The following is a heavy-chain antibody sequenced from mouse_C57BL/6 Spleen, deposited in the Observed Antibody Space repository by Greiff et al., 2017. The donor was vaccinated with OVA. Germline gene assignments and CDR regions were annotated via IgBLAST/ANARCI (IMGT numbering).Heavy chain of an antibody. CDR2: IFPGSGST. V-gene: IGHV1-75*01. Sequence: VQLQQSGPELVKPGASVKISCKASGYTFTDYYINWVKQRPGQGLEWIGWIFPGSGSTYYNEKFKGKATLTVDKSSSTAYMLLSSLTSEDSAVYFCARTAQATFYYYAMDYWGQGTSVTVSS. CDR1: GYTFTDYY. CDR3: ARTAQATFYYYAMDY. D-gene: IGHD3-2*02. J-gene: IGHJ4*01.